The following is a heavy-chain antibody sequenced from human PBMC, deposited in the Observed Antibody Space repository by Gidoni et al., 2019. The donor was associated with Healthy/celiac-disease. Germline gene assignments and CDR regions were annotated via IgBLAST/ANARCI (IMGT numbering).Heavy chain of an antibody. CDR2: IIPIFGTA. CDR1: GGTFSSYA. CDR3: ARWDSPGYYYDSSGYYSH. V-gene: IGHV1-69*06. J-gene: IGHJ4*02. Sequence: QVQLVQSGAEVKKPGSSVKVSCKASGGTFSSYAISWVRQAPGQGLEWMGGIIPIFGTANYAQKFQGRVTITADKSTSTAYMELSSLRSEDTAVYYCARWDSPGYYYDSSGYYSHWGQGTLVTVSS. D-gene: IGHD3-22*01.